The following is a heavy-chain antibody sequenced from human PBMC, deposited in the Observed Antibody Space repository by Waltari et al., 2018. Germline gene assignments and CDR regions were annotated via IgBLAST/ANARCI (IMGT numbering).Heavy chain of an antibody. CDR3: ASSKQQLVRWFDY. Sequence: EVQLLESGGGLVQPGGSLRLSCAASGFTFSSYAMSWVRQAPGKGLEWVSAISGSGGSTYYADSVKGRFTISRDNAKNTLYLQMNSLRAEDTAVYYCASSKQQLVRWFDYWGQGTLVTVSS. CDR1: GFTFSSYA. V-gene: IGHV3-23*01. D-gene: IGHD6-13*01. CDR2: ISGSGGST. J-gene: IGHJ4*02.